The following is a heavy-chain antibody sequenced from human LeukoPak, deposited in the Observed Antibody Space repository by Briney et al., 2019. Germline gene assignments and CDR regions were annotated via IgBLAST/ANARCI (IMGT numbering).Heavy chain of an antibody. CDR3: ARGRDWGFDY. D-gene: IGHD7-27*01. CDR1: GSTFSTYT. J-gene: IGHJ4*02. Sequence: GGSLRLSCAASGSTFSTYTMNWVRQAPGKGLEWISYISSSNSNIYYADSVRGRFTISRDNAKNSLFLQMNSLRDEDTAVYYRARGRDWGFDYWGQGTLVTVSS. CDR2: ISSSNSNI. V-gene: IGHV3-48*02.